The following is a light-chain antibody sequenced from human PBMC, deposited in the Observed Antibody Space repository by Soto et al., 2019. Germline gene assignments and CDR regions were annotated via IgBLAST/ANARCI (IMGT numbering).Light chain of an antibody. V-gene: IGLV1-47*01. CDR1: SSNIETNY. J-gene: IGLJ3*02. Sequence: QSVLTQPPSASGTPGQRVTISCSGSSSNIETNYVYWYQQLPGTAPKVLIYRNNQRPSRVPDRFSASKSGTSASLAISGLRSEDTADYYCAAWDGSLSGWVFGGGTKLTVL. CDR2: RNN. CDR3: AAWDGSLSGWV.